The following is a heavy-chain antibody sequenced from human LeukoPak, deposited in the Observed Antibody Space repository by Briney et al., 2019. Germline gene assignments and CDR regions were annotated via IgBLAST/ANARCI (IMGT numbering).Heavy chain of an antibody. D-gene: IGHD2-15*01. CDR3: ARAYCSGGSCYTARKYFDS. Sequence: SETLSLTCTVSGGSISSSSYYWGWIRQPPGKGLEWIGSIYYSGDTYYNPSLKSRVTISVDTSKNQFSLKLSSVTAADTALYYCARAYCSGGSCYTARKYFDSWGQGTLLTVSS. V-gene: IGHV4-39*01. CDR1: GGSISSSSYY. J-gene: IGHJ4*02. CDR2: IYYSGDT.